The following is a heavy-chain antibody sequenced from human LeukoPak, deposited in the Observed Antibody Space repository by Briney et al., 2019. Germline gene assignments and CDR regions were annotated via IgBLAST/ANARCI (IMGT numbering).Heavy chain of an antibody. Sequence: HPGGSLRLSCAASGFTFSSYWMNWVRQAPGKGLEWVASINQDGSEKYYLDSVKGRFTISRDNAKNSLYLQMNSLRDEDTAVYSCARDGVRDGLYFDRWGQGTLVTVSS. CDR1: GFTFSSYW. V-gene: IGHV3-7*01. J-gene: IGHJ4*02. CDR3: ARDGVRDGLYFDR. D-gene: IGHD5-24*01. CDR2: INQDGSEK.